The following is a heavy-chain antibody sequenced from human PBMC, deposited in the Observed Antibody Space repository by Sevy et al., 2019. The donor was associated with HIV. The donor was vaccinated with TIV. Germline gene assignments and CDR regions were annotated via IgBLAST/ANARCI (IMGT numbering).Heavy chain of an antibody. CDR3: AGAVATTADFEY. J-gene: IGHJ4*02. CDR2: ISSSGST. D-gene: IGHD5-12*01. V-gene: IGHV4-4*07. CDR1: GGSISGYY. Sequence: SETLSLTCTVSGGSISGYYWNWIRQPAAKGLEWIGRISSSGSTNYNPSLKSRLTMSVDTSKNQFSLKLTSVTAADTAGYYGAGAVATTADFEYWGQGTLVTVSS.